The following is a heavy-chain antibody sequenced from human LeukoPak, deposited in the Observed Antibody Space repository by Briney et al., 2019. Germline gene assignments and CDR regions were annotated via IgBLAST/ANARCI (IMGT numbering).Heavy chain of an antibody. Sequence: GASVKVSCKASGYTFTGYYMHWVRQAPGQGLEWMGWINPNSGGTNYAQKFQGRVTMTRDTSISTAYMELSRLRSDDTAVYYCARDRKPGLTGHYYDMDVWGQGTTVTVSS. J-gene: IGHJ6*02. CDR2: INPNSGGT. V-gene: IGHV1-2*02. CDR3: ARDRKPGLTGHYYDMDV. CDR1: GYTFTGYY. D-gene: IGHD4/OR15-4a*01.